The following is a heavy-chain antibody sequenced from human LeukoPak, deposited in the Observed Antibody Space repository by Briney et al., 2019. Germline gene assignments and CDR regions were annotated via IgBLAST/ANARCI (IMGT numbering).Heavy chain of an antibody. J-gene: IGHJ6*02. Sequence: ASVTVSCKASGYTFSSYWISWVRQAPGQGLEWTGWSSAYNCNTNYAQKLQGRVTMTTDTSTSTAYMELRSLRSDDTAVYYCARDGYYDSSGYGYYYGMDVWGQGTTVTVSS. CDR2: SSAYNCNT. V-gene: IGHV1-18*01. CDR3: ARDGYYDSSGYGYYYGMDV. D-gene: IGHD3-22*01. CDR1: GYTFSSYW.